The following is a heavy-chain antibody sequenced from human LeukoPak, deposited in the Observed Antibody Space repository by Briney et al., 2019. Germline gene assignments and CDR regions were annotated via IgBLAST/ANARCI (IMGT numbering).Heavy chain of an antibody. CDR2: INPSGGST. J-gene: IGHJ3*02. CDR3: AKVTGSGSYLADAFDI. CDR1: GYTFTSYN. V-gene: IGHV1-46*01. Sequence: RASVNVSCKPSGYTFTSYNMQWVRQAPGQGLEWMGRINPSGGSTYYAQKFQGRVNMTRHTSTSTVYMELSSLTSEDTAMYYCAKVTGSGSYLADAFDIWGHGTVVTVSS. D-gene: IGHD3-10*01.